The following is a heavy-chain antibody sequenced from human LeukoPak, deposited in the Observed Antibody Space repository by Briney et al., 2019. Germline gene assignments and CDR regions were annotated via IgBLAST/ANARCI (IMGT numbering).Heavy chain of an antibody. V-gene: IGHV4-38-2*02. CDR3: ARAETYSSGWYDPFFDY. Sequence: SETPSLTCTVSTYSISSGYYWGWIRRPPGKGLEWIGSIYHSGSSYYNPSPKSRVTISVDTSKNQFSLKLRSVTAADTAVYHCARAETYSSGWYDPFFDYWGQGTLVTVST. J-gene: IGHJ4*02. D-gene: IGHD6-19*01. CDR1: TYSISSGYY. CDR2: IYHSGSS.